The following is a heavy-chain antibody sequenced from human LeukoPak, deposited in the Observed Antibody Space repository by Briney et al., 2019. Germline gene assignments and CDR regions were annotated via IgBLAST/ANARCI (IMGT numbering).Heavy chain of an antibody. J-gene: IGHJ4*02. D-gene: IGHD3-22*01. CDR1: GFTFSSYS. CDR3: ASWGYYDSSGAPYYFDY. Sequence: GGSLRLSCAVSGFTFSSYSMNWVRQAPGKGLEWVSYISSSSSTIYYADSVKGRFTISRDNAKNSLYLQMNSLRAEDTAVYYCASWGYYDSSGAPYYFDYWGQGTLVTVSS. V-gene: IGHV3-48*01. CDR2: ISSSSSTI.